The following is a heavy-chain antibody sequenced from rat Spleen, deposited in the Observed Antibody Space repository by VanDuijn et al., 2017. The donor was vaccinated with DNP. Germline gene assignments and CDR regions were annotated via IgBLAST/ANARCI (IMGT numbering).Heavy chain of an antibody. CDR2: ITGGGST. CDR3: ASWAPIAPLSTSNY. CDR1: GFTFNIYW. Sequence: EVQLVESGGGLVQPGRSMKLSCVASGFTFNIYWMTWIRQVPGQGLEWIASITGGGSTFYSDSVKGRFTISRDNAENTVYLQMSSLRSEDTATYYCASWAPIAPLSTSNYWGQGVMVTVSS. V-gene: IGHV5-58*01. D-gene: IGHD1-2*01. J-gene: IGHJ2*01.